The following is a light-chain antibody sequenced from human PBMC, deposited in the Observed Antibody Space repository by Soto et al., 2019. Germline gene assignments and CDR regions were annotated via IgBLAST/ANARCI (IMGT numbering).Light chain of an antibody. CDR1: QSLLHSNGYNY. J-gene: IGKJ4*01. CDR3: MQALQTPLT. CDR2: LGS. Sequence: DIVMTQSPLSLPVTPGEPASISCRSSQSLLHSNGYNYLDWYLQKPGQSPQLLIYLGSNRASGVPARLSGSGSGSDFTLKISRGEAEDVGVYYFMQALQTPLTFGGGTKVDIK. V-gene: IGKV2-28*01.